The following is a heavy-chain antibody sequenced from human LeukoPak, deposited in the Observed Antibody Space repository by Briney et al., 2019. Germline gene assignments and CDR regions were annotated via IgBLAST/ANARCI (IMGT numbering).Heavy chain of an antibody. Sequence: GGSLRLSCTVSGFTFSNYVMSWVRQAPGKGLEWVSGISRSGDSTYDADSVKGRFTISRDNSKDTLYLQLNSLRAEDTAVYYCAKSKGRGGDYFDYWGQGTLVTVSS. CDR2: ISRSGDST. J-gene: IGHJ4*02. D-gene: IGHD3-16*01. CDR3: AKSKGRGGDYFDY. CDR1: GFTFSNYV. V-gene: IGHV3-23*01.